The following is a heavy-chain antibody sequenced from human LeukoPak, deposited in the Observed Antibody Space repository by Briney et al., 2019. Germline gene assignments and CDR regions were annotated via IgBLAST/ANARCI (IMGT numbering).Heavy chain of an antibody. CDR2: IYYSGST. CDR1: GGSISSSSYY. D-gene: IGHD5-12*01. CDR3: ARHGALYSGYANGWLQSNDAFDI. J-gene: IGHJ3*02. Sequence: PSETLSLTCTVSGGSISSSSYYWGWIRQPPGKGLEWIGSIYYSGSTYYNPSLKSRVTISVDTSKNQFSLKLSSVTAADTAVYYCARHGALYSGYANGWLQSNDAFDIWGQGTMVTVSS. V-gene: IGHV4-39*01.